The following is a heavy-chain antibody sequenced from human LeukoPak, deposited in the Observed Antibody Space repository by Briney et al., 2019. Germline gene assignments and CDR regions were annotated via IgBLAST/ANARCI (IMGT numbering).Heavy chain of an antibody. D-gene: IGHD6-13*01. CDR1: GGSISSSY. CDR3: ARDILATSIAAPYY. J-gene: IGHJ4*02. CDR2: ISYSGST. V-gene: IGHV4-59*12. Sequence: SETLSLTCTVSGGSISSSYWSWIRQPPGKGLEYIGYISYSGSTNYNPSLTSRVTISVDTSKNQFSLRLSSVNAADTAVYYCARDILATSIAAPYYWGQGTLVTVSS.